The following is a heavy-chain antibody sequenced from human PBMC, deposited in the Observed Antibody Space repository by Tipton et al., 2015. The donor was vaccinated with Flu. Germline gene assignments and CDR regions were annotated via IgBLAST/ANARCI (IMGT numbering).Heavy chain of an antibody. Sequence: GSLRLSCAASGFTFSSYMMNWVRQAPGKGLEWVSSISSVSTYTRYADSVKGRFTVSRDNAKNTLYLQMSSLRAEDTAVYYCVKEVTIFGVVGLDYWGQGTLVTVSS. V-gene: IGHV3-21*01. D-gene: IGHD3-3*01. CDR1: GFTFSSYM. J-gene: IGHJ4*02. CDR2: ISSVSTYT. CDR3: VKEVTIFGVVGLDY.